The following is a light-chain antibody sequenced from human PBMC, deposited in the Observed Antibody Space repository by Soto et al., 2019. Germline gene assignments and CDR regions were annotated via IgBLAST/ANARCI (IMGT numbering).Light chain of an antibody. CDR1: SSDVGGYNY. CDR2: EVS. J-gene: IGLJ2*01. Sequence: QSVLTQPASVSGSPGQSITISCTGTSSDVGGYNYVSWYQQYPGKAPKVMIYEVSNRPSGVSTRFSGSKSGNTASLTISGLQAEDEADYYCSSYSSSNTWVFGGGTKLTVL. CDR3: SSYSSSNTWV. V-gene: IGLV2-14*01.